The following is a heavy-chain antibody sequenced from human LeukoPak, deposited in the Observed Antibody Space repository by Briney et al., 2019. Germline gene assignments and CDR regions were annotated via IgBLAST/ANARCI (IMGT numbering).Heavy chain of an antibody. V-gene: IGHV4-34*01. CDR2: INHSGST. CDR1: GGSFSGYY. Sequence: SETLSLTCAVYGGSFSGYYWSWIRQPPGKGLEWIGEINHSGSTNYNPSLKSRVTISVATSKNQFSLKLSSVTAADTAVYYCARGRWYYGSGRTWFDPWGQGTLVTVSS. CDR3: ARGRWYYGSGRTWFDP. J-gene: IGHJ5*02. D-gene: IGHD3-10*01.